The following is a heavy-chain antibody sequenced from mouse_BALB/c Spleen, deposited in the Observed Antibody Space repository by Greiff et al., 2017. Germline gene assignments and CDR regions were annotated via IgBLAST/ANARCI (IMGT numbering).Heavy chain of an antibody. V-gene: IGHV1-31*01. D-gene: IGHD2-3*01. Sequence: VQLQQSGPELVKPGASVKISCKASGYSFTGYYMHWVKQSHVKSLEWIGRINPYNGATSYNQNFKDTASLTVDKSSSTAYMELHSLTSEDSAVYYCARSGDGYFSSYWYFDVWGAGTTVTVSS. CDR2: INPYNGAT. CDR3: ARSGDGYFSSYWYFDV. CDR1: GYSFTGYY. J-gene: IGHJ1*01.